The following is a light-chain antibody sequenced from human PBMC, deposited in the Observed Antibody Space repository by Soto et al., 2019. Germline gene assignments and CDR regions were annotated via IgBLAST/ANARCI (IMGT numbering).Light chain of an antibody. CDR2: DAS. Sequence: EIVLTQSPATLSLSPGERATLSCRASQSVSRYVAWYQQKPGQAPRLLIFDASTRATGIPARFSGSGSGTNFTLTSCSLEPEDFAVYYCQQRRAWPCTFGQGTKVDIK. J-gene: IGKJ2*02. CDR3: QQRRAWPCT. V-gene: IGKV3-11*01. CDR1: QSVSRY.